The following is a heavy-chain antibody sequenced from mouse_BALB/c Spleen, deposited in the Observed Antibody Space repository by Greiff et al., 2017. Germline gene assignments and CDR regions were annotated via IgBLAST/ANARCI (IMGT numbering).Heavy chain of an antibody. J-gene: IGHJ1*01. CDR1: GFTFSNYW. CDR2: IRLKSNNYAT. CDR3: TRLYYGSSSYWYFDV. Sequence: EVMLVESGGGLVQPGGSMKLSCVASGFTFSNYWMNWVRQSPEKGLEWVAEIRLKSNNYATHYAESVKGRFTISRDDSKSSVYLQMNNLRAEDTGIYYCTRLYYGSSSYWYFDVWGAGTTVTVSS. D-gene: IGHD1-1*01. V-gene: IGHV6-6*02.